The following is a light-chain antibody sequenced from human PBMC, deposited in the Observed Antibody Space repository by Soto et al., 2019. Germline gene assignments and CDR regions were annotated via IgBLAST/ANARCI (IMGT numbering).Light chain of an antibody. CDR2: EVS. Sequence: QSVLTQPASVSGSPGQSITISCTGTSSDVGGYNYVSWYQQYPGKAPKLMIYEVSNRPSGVSNRFSGSKSGNTASLTISGLQAEDEADYYCSSYTSSSNVFGTGTKLTVL. CDR1: SSDVGGYNY. V-gene: IGLV2-14*01. J-gene: IGLJ1*01. CDR3: SSYTSSSNV.